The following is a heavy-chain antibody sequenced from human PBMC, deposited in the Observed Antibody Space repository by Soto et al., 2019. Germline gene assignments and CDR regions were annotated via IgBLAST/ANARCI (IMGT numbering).Heavy chain of an antibody. CDR3: AAALVGASDTSLDY. Sequence: GGSLRLSCSASGFTFSDYVMYWVRQAPGKGLEHVSSITANGGSTYYADSVKGRFTISRDDSKSTLYLQMSSLRTEDTAVYYCAAALVGASDTSLDYWGQGTLVTVSS. J-gene: IGHJ4*02. V-gene: IGHV3-64D*08. CDR2: ITANGGST. D-gene: IGHD1-26*01. CDR1: GFTFSDYV.